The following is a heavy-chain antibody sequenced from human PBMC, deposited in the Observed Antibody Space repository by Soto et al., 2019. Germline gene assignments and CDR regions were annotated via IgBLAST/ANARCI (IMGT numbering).Heavy chain of an antibody. CDR1: GGTFSSYA. D-gene: IGHD3-3*01. CDR3: ARDQWVFGVVTHTAGFDY. V-gene: IGHV1-69*13. J-gene: IGHJ4*02. Sequence: ASVKVSCKASGGTFSSYAISWVRQAPGQGLEWMGGIIPIFGTANYAQKFQGRVTITADESTSTAYMELSSLRSEDTAVYYCARDQWVFGVVTHTAGFDYWGQGTLVTVSS. CDR2: IIPIFGTA.